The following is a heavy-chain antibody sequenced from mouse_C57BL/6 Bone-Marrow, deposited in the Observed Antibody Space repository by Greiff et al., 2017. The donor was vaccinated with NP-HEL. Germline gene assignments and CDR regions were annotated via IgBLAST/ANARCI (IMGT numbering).Heavy chain of an antibody. CDR1: GYAFSSSW. D-gene: IGHD2-1*01. V-gene: IGHV1-82*01. CDR3: ARRAYGNYLDY. Sequence: QVQLQQSGPELVKPGASVKISCKASGYAFSSSWMNWVKQRPGKGLEWIGRIYPGDGDTNYNGKFKGKATLTADKSSSTAYMQLSSLTSEDSAVYFCARRAYGNYLDYWGQGTTLTVSS. J-gene: IGHJ2*01. CDR2: IYPGDGDT.